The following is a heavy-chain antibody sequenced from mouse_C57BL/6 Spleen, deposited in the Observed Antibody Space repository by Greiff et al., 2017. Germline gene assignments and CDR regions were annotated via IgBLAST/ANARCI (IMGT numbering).Heavy chain of an antibody. Sequence: VQLQQPGAELVKPGASVKMSCKASGYTFTSYWITWVKQRPGQGLEWIGDIYPGSGSTNYNEKFKSKATLTVDTSSSTAYMQLSSLTSEDSAVYYCARGHGSSYGFAYWGQGTLVTVSA. J-gene: IGHJ3*01. CDR2: IYPGSGST. V-gene: IGHV1-55*01. CDR1: GYTFTSYW. CDR3: ARGHGSSYGFAY. D-gene: IGHD1-1*01.